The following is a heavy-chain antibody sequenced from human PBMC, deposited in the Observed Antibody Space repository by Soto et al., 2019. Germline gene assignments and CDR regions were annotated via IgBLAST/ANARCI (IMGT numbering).Heavy chain of an antibody. J-gene: IGHJ6*03. D-gene: IGHD3-10*01. CDR1: GFTFSSYW. Sequence: PGGSLRLSCAASGFTFSSYWMHWVRQAPGKGLVWVSRINSDGSSTSYADSVKGRFTISRDNAKNTLYLQMNSLRAEDTAVYYCASLWFGELSHWYYMDVWGKGTTVTVSS. CDR2: INSDGSST. CDR3: ASLWFGELSHWYYMDV. V-gene: IGHV3-74*01.